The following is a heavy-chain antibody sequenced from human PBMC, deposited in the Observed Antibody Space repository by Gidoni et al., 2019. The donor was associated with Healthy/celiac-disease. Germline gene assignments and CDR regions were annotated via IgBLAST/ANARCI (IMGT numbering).Heavy chain of an antibody. D-gene: IGHD4-17*01. CDR1: VFTFSSYG. Sequence: QVQLVESGGGVVQPGRYLRLPCAASVFTFSSYGMHWVRQAPGKGLEWVAVIWYDGSNKYYADSVKGRFTISRDNSKNTLYLQMNSLRAEDTAVYYCARVGVTTFVSDYWGQGTLVTVSS. CDR3: ARVGVTTFVSDY. CDR2: IWYDGSNK. J-gene: IGHJ4*02. V-gene: IGHV3-33*01.